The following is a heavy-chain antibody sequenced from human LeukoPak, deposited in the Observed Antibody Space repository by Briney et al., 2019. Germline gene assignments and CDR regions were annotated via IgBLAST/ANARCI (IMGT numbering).Heavy chain of an antibody. CDR2: TYCNSNWYK. Sequence: SQTLSLTCAISGDSVSTNSAGWNWIRQSPSRGLEWLGRTYCNSNWYKDYAASVKSRITINPDTSKNQFSLQLNSVTPEDTAVYYCARGWLQSGFDYWGQGTLVTVSS. CDR1: GDSVSTNSAG. V-gene: IGHV6-1*01. D-gene: IGHD5-24*01. CDR3: ARGWLQSGFDY. J-gene: IGHJ4*02.